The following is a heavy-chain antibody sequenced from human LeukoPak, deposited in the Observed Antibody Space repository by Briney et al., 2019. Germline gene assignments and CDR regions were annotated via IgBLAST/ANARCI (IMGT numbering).Heavy chain of an antibody. CDR3: ASTPLYSNYFDY. CDR2: INHSGST. J-gene: IGHJ4*02. V-gene: IGHV4-34*01. Sequence: SETLSLTCAVYGGSFSGYYWSWIRQPPGKGLEWIGEINHSGSTNYNPSLKSRVTISVDTSKNQFSLKLGSVTAADTAVYYCASTPLYSNYFDYWGQGTLVTVSS. CDR1: GGSFSGYY. D-gene: IGHD4-11*01.